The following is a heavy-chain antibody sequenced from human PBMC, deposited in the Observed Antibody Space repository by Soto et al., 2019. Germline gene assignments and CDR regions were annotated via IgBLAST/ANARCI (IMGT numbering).Heavy chain of an antibody. J-gene: IGHJ5*02. V-gene: IGHV3-48*02. Sequence: DVQLVESGGGLVQPGGSLRLSCAASGFTFSSYSMNWVRQAPGKGLEWVSYISSSSSTIYYADSVKGRFTISRDNAKNSLYLQMNSLRDEDTAVYYCARDLNIDWNYGGWFDPWGQGTLVTVSS. CDR3: ARDLNIDWNYGGWFDP. CDR1: GFTFSSYS. D-gene: IGHD1-7*01. CDR2: ISSSSSTI.